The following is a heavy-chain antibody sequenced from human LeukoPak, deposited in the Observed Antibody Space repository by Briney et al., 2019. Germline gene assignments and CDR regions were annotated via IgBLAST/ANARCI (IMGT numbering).Heavy chain of an antibody. CDR1: GGSISSYY. D-gene: IGHD3-10*01. CDR3: ARLDYYGSGSYP. CDR2: IYYSGST. J-gene: IGHJ4*02. Sequence: SETLPLTCTVSGGSISSYYWSWIRQPPGKGLEWIGYIYYSGSTNYNPSLKSRVTISVDTSKNQFSLKLSSVTAADTAVYYCARLDYYGSGSYPWGQGTLVTVSS. V-gene: IGHV4-59*08.